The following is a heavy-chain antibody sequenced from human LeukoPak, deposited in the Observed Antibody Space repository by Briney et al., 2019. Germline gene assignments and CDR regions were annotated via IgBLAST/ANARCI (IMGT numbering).Heavy chain of an antibody. CDR2: IYTSGST. D-gene: IGHD3-10*01. J-gene: IGHJ6*03. CDR3: AGGYYYGSGSHYYYYYYMDV. Sequence: PSETLSLTCTVSGGSISSYYWSWIRQPAGKGLEWIGRIYTSGSTNYNPSLKSRVTMSVDTSKNQFSLKLSSVTAADTAVYYCAGGYYYGSGSHYYYYYYMDVWGKGTTVTISS. CDR1: GGSISSYY. V-gene: IGHV4-4*07.